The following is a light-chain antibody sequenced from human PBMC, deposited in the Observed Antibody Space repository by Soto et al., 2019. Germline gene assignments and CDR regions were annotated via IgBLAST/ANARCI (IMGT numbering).Light chain of an antibody. CDR3: QQYYSFPQT. Sequence: AIRITQSPSSLSSSTVDRVTITCRASQGISSYLAWYQQKPGKAPKLLIYAASTLQSGVPSRFSGSGSGTDFTLTISCLQSEDFATYYCQQYYSFPQTFGQGTKVDI. V-gene: IGKV1-8*01. CDR1: QGISSY. CDR2: AAS. J-gene: IGKJ1*01.